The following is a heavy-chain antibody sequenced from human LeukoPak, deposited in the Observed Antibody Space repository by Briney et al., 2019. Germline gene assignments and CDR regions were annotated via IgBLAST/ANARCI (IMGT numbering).Heavy chain of an antibody. V-gene: IGHV1-24*01. CDR3: ATFRYYDILTGYSRGYYFDY. CDR2: FDPEDGET. D-gene: IGHD3-9*01. Sequence: GASVKVSCKVSGYTLTELSMHWVRQAPGKGLEWMGGFDPEDGETTYAQKFQGRVTMTEDTSTDTAYMELSSLRSEDTAVYYCATFRYYDILTGYSRGYYFDYWGQGTLVTVSS. J-gene: IGHJ4*02. CDR1: GYTLTELS.